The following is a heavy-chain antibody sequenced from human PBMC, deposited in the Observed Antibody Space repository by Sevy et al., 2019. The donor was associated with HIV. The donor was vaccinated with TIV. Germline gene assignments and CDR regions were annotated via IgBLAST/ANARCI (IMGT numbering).Heavy chain of an antibody. D-gene: IGHD3-10*01. Sequence: GGSLRLSCEASGFTFNSYGIHWVRQAPGKGLGWVAVITNDGSEKYYADSVKGRFTISREKSKNMVYVQMNSLRAEDTAVYYCARMFRSYGMDVWGQGTTVTVSS. J-gene: IGHJ6*02. CDR1: GFTFNSYG. CDR2: ITNDGSEK. V-gene: IGHV3-30*03. CDR3: ARMFRSYGMDV.